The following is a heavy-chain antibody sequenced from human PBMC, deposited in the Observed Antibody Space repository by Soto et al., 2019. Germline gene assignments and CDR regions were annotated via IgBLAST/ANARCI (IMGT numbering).Heavy chain of an antibody. J-gene: IGHJ6*04. D-gene: IGHD1-20*01. CDR2: IERDDDDK. CDR1: GFSLTSPGMC. V-gene: IGHV2-70*13. Sequence: SGPTLVNPTETPTLTCTFSGFSLTSPGMCVSWIRQPPGKALEWLALIERDDDDKYYSTSLNTRLTISKDTRKKQMVLTMANMAPADTGTYHCARSIRGPRRFNGMDVWGRETTLTVAS. CDR3: ARSIRGPRRFNGMDV.